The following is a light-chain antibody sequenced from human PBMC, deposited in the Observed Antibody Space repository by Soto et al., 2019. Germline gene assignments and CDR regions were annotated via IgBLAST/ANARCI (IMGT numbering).Light chain of an antibody. CDR2: EVN. Sequence: QSVLTQPASVCVSPGQSVTISCTGPRSDIGDSNFISWYQHSPGKAPRLLIYEVNNRPSGVSKRFSGSKAGNTASLTISGLLDDDEADYFCASFRSGTILVFGSGTRVTVL. V-gene: IGLV2-14*01. CDR1: RSDIGDSNF. J-gene: IGLJ1*01. CDR3: ASFRSGTILV.